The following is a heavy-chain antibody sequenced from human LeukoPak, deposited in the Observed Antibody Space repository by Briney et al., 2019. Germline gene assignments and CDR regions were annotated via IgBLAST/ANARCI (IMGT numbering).Heavy chain of an antibody. CDR3: ARAGYGSGSYYRGNYYYYYGMDV. V-gene: IGHV4-59*08. CDR2: IYYSGCT. D-gene: IGHD3-10*01. J-gene: IGHJ6*02. Sequence: SETLSLTCTVSGGSISSYYWSWIRQPPGKGVEWIGYIYYSGCTNYNPSLKSRVTISVDTSKNQFSLKLSSVTAADTAVYYCARAGYGSGSYYRGNYYYYYGMDVWGQGTTVTVSS. CDR1: GGSISSYY.